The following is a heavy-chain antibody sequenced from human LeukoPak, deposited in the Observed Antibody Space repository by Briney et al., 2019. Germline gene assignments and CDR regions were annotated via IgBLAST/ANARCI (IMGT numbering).Heavy chain of an antibody. V-gene: IGHV1-18*01. D-gene: IGHD3-3*01. J-gene: IGHJ4*02. CDR2: ISTYSGNT. CDR1: GYTFTNYG. CDR3: ARAPDDYDFWSGPFDY. Sequence: ASVKVSCKASGYTFTNYGISWVRQAPGQGLEWMGWISTYSGNTNYAQNLQGRVTMTTDTSTSTAYMELRSLRSDDTAVYYCARAPDDYDFWSGPFDYWGRGTLVTVSS.